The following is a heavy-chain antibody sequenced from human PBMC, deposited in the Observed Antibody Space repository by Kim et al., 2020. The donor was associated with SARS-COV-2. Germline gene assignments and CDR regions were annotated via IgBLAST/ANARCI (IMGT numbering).Heavy chain of an antibody. J-gene: IGHJ6*02. CDR3: TREWGGSGMSMVRGRVVGQYFRHGMDV. CDR2: INRDGSTT. V-gene: IGHV3-74*01. Sequence: GGSLRLSCAASGFSFTSYWMHWVRQAPGKGLEWVSHINRDGSTTTYADSVKGRFTVSRDNTRNTLSLQIHSLRAEDTAVYYCTREWGGSGMSMVRGRVVGQYFRHGMDVWGQGTTVTVS. CDR1: GFSFTSYW. D-gene: IGHD3-10*01.